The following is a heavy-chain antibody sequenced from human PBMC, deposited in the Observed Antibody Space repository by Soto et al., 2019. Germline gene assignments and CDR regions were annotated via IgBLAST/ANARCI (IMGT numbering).Heavy chain of an antibody. D-gene: IGHD3-10*01. V-gene: IGHV1-18*04. J-gene: IGHJ4*02. CDR1: GYTFTSYG. CDR3: ARDSWLVRGATTDY. Sequence: QVQLVKSGAEVKKPGASVKFACKASGYTFTSYGISGVRQAPGQGLEWMGWISAYNGNTNYAQKRQGRVTMTTDTPTSNAYMELRSLRSDDTAEYYCARDSWLVRGATTDYWGQGTLVTVSS. CDR2: ISAYNGNT.